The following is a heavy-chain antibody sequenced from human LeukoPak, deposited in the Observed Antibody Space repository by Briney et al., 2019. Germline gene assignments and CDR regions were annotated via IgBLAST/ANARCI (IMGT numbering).Heavy chain of an antibody. D-gene: IGHD6-13*01. CDR3: SSSSRTYYYGMDV. V-gene: IGHV4-28*05. Sequence: SETLSLTCAVSGYSISSSNWWGWIRQPPGKGLEWIGYIYYSGSIYYNPSLKSRVTMSVDTSKNQFSLKLSSVTAADTAVYYCSSSSRTYYYGMDVWGQGTTVTVSS. CDR1: GYSISSSNW. J-gene: IGHJ6*02. CDR2: IYYSGSI.